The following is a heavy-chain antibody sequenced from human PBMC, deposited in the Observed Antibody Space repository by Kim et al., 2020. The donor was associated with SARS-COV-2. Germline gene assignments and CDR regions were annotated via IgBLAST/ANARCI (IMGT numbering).Heavy chain of an antibody. CDR1: GFTFSSYS. CDR2: ISSSSSYI. Sequence: GGSLRLSCAASGFTFSSYSMNWVRQAPGKGLEWVSSISSSSSYIYYADSVKGRFTISRDNAKNSLYLQMNSLRAEDTAVYYCARAVAPPVVELSCALTSYYFYCIYLWGQGTTLSLSS. V-gene: IGHV3-21*01. J-gene: IGHJ6*02. D-gene: IGHD3-16*02. CDR3: ARAVAPPVVELSCALTSYYFYCIYL.